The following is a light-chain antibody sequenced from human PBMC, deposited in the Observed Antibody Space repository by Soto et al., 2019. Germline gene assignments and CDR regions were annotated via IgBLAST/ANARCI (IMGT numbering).Light chain of an antibody. CDR2: DAS. J-gene: IGKJ4*01. CDR3: QQRSNWPST. V-gene: IGKV3-11*01. CDR1: QSVSGY. Sequence: EIGLTQSPATLSLSPGERATLSCRASQSVSGYLAWYQQKPGQAPRLLMYDASNRVTGIPARFSGSGSGTDFTLTISSLEPEDFAVYYCQQRSNWPSTFGGGTKVEIK.